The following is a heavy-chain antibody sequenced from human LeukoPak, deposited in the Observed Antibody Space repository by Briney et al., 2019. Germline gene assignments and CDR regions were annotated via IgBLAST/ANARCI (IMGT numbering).Heavy chain of an antibody. CDR3: ARRTYFYDSSGYYFDY. CDR1: GGSISSYY. J-gene: IGHJ4*02. Sequence: SETLSLTCTVSGGSISSYYWSWIRQPPGKGLECIGYIYYSGSTNYNPSLKSRVTISVDTSKNQFSLKLSSVTAADTAVYYCARRTYFYDSSGYYFDYWGQGTLVTV. CDR2: IYYSGST. D-gene: IGHD3-22*01. V-gene: IGHV4-59*01.